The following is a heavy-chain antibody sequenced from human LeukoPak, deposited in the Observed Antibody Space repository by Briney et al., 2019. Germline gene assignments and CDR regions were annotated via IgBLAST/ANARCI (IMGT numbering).Heavy chain of an antibody. D-gene: IGHD6-6*01. J-gene: IGHJ5*02. V-gene: IGHV3-7*01. Sequence: GSLRLSCAASGFTFSNYWMIWVRQAPGKGLEWVANINEDASKKYYVDSVEGRFTISRDDAKNSLYLQMNSLRAEDTAMYYCATSTYSSSPSWGQGTLVTVSS. CDR1: GFTFSNYW. CDR3: ATSTYSSSPS. CDR2: INEDASKK.